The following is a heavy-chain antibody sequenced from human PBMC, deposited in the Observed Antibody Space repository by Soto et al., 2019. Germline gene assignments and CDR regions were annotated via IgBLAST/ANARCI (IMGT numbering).Heavy chain of an antibody. Sequence: QVQLVQSGAEVKKPGASVKVSCKASGYTFTSYYMHWVRQAPGQGLEWMGIINPSGGSTSYAQKCQGRVTMTRDTSTSTVYMELSSLRSEDTAVYYCASSGYRYGLHFDYWGQGTLVTVSS. D-gene: IGHD5-18*01. CDR1: GYTFTSYY. J-gene: IGHJ4*02. V-gene: IGHV1-46*01. CDR3: ASSGYRYGLHFDY. CDR2: INPSGGST.